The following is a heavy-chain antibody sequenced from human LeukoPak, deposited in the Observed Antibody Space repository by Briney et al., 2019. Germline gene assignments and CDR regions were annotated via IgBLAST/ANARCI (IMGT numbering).Heavy chain of an antibody. D-gene: IGHD5-12*01. V-gene: IGHV3-74*01. J-gene: IGHJ3*02. CDR3: AKDQGATSGRLLPDAFDI. CDR2: ISNDGSRT. Sequence: QPGGSLRLSCAGSGFTFSSYWMHWVRQAPGKGLVWVSRISNDGSRTTYADSVKGRFTISRDNSKNTLYLQMNSLRAEDTAVYYCAKDQGATSGRLLPDAFDIWGQGTMVTVSS. CDR1: GFTFSSYW.